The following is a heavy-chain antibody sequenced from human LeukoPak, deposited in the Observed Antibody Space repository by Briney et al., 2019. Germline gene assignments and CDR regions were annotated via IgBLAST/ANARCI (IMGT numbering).Heavy chain of an antibody. D-gene: IGHD3-22*01. CDR2: ISHSGGT. J-gene: IGHJ4*02. V-gene: IGHV4-34*01. Sequence: SETLSLTCTVHGGSFNTDYANLIRQPPGKGLQWVGEISHSGGTDYNPSLKSRVTISVDTSKNQFSLKLSSVTAADTAVYYCARGFGGTYYYDSSGYYAFDYWGQGTLVTVSS. CDR3: ARGFGGTYYYDSSGYYAFDY. CDR1: GGSFNTDY.